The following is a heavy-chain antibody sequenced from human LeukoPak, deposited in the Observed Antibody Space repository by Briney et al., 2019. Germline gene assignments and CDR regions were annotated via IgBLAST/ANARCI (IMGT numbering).Heavy chain of an antibody. V-gene: IGHV1-69*13. CDR3: ARNSRVASTSGLNY. D-gene: IGHD4-23*01. CDR1: GGTFSSYP. J-gene: IGHJ4*02. CDR2: ITPIFGAA. Sequence: ASVKVSCKASGGTFSSYPFAWVRQAPGQGLEWMGEITPIFGAANYAQTFQGRVTITADESTSTVFMELSSLRSDDTAFYYCARNSRVASTSGLNYWGQGTLVTVSS.